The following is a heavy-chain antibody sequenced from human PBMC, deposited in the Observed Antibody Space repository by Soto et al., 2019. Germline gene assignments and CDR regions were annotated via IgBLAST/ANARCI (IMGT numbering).Heavy chain of an antibody. CDR3: ARDFFDSSDYTTNWFEP. CDR2: IYHTGNA. Sequence: TSETLSLTCSVSGDSISNSRFYWAWIRQPPGEGLEWIGSIYHTGNAYYNPSLKSRVTISVDTSKNQFSLKLTSVTAADAALYYCARDFFDSSDYTTNWFEPWGQGTLVTVSS. J-gene: IGHJ5*02. CDR1: GDSISNSRFY. D-gene: IGHD3-22*01. V-gene: IGHV4-39*01.